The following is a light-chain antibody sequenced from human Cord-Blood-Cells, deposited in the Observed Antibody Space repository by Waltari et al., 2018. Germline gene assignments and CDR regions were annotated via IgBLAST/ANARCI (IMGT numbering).Light chain of an antibody. CDR1: QSISSW. CDR2: DAS. Sequence: DIQMTQSPSTLSASVGDRVTITCRASQSISSWLAWYQQIPGKAPKLLIYDASSLESGVPSRFSGSGSGTEFTLTISSLQPDDFATYYCQQYNSYSLTFGGGTKVEIK. V-gene: IGKV1-5*01. J-gene: IGKJ4*01. CDR3: QQYNSYSLT.